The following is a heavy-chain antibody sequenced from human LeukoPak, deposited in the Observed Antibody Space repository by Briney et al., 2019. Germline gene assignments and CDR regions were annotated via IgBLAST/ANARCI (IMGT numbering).Heavy chain of an antibody. CDR1: GGSFSGYY. V-gene: IGHV4-59*13. Sequence: SETLSLTCAVYGGSFSGYYWSWIRQPPGKGLEWIGNIYSSGTTNYNPSLKSRVTISVDTSKNQFSLKLSSVTAADTAVYYCARGKIWSPVYLSHWGQGTLVTVSS. D-gene: IGHD3-10*01. CDR2: IYSSGTT. CDR3: ARGKIWSPVYLSH. J-gene: IGHJ4*02.